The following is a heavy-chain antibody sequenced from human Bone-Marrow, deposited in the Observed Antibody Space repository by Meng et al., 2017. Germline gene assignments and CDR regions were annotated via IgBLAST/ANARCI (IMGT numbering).Heavy chain of an antibody. V-gene: IGHV3-30*04. J-gene: IGHJ4*02. CDR2: ISYDGSNK. CDR1: GFTFSSYA. D-gene: IGHD3-10*01. CDR3: ARDRYYGSGSYYHY. Sequence: GESLKISCAASGFTFSSYAMHWVRQAPGKGLEWVAVISYDGSNKYYADSVKGRFTISRDNSKNPLYLQMNSLRAEDTAVYYCARDRYYGSGSYYHYWGQGTLVTVSS.